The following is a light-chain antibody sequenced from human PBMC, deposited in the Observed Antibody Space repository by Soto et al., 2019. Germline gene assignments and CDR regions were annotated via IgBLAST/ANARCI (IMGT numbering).Light chain of an antibody. CDR2: EVS. J-gene: IGLJ1*01. Sequence: QSVLTQPASVSGSPGQSITISCTGTSSDVAAYNYVSWYQQHPGKAPKLMIYEVSNRPSGVSNRFSGSKSGNTASLTISGLQAEDEADYYCSSYTRSSTYVFGTGTKVTVL. CDR3: SSYTRSSTYV. V-gene: IGLV2-14*01. CDR1: SSDVAAYNY.